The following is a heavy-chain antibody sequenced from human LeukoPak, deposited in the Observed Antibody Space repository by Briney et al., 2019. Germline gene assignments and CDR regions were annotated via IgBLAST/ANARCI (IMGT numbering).Heavy chain of an antibody. V-gene: IGHV3-7*01. CDR1: GFRFNTYW. CDR2: IKQDGSEN. D-gene: IGHD5-18*01. Sequence: PGGSLRLSCAASGFRFNTYWMSWFRQAPGKGLEWVANIKQDGSENYYVDSVKGRFTISRDNAKKSLYLQMKSLRAEDTAVYYCARHLSGVTGYSYGRGIDYWGQGTLVTVSS. J-gene: IGHJ4*02. CDR3: ARHLSGVTGYSYGRGIDY.